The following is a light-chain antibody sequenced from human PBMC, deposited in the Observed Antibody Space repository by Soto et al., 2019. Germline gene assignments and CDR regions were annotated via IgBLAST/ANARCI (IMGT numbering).Light chain of an antibody. V-gene: IGLV2-14*01. Sequence: QSVLTQPASVSGSPGQWITLSCTGTSSDIGGYDYVSWYQRYPGKAPKLIIYDVNNRPSGVSNRFSGSKSGNTASLTISGLQAEDEADYYCTSYASSSTHVVFGGGTKVTVL. CDR1: SSDIGGYDY. CDR2: DVN. CDR3: TSYASSSTHVV. J-gene: IGLJ2*01.